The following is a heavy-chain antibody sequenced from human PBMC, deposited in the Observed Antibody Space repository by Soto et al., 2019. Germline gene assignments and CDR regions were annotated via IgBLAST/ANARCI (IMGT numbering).Heavy chain of an antibody. Sequence: ASVKVSCKASGYTFSDFDINWLRQASGQGTEWMGWMNAKSGDTFFAQRFQGKFNMPWDTSLSTAYMEVASRTSDDTAMYYCARGNPFSYAGFDLWGQGTLVTVSS. CDR2: MNAKSGDT. J-gene: IGHJ4*02. CDR1: GYTFSDFD. V-gene: IGHV1-8*01. D-gene: IGHD3-10*01. CDR3: ARGNPFSYAGFDL.